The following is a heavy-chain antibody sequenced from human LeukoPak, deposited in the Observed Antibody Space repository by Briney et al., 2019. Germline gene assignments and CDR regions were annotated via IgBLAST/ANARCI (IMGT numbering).Heavy chain of an antibody. J-gene: IGHJ3*02. CDR2: ISSSGSTI. CDR3: ARAGMHYDILTGYSPDAFDI. Sequence: GGSLRLSCAASGFTFSSYEMNWVRQAPGKGLEWVSYISSSGSTIYYADSVKGRFTISRDNAKNSLYLQMNSLRAEDTAVYYCARAGMHYDILTGYSPDAFDIWGQGTMVTVSS. V-gene: IGHV3-48*03. D-gene: IGHD3-9*01. CDR1: GFTFSSYE.